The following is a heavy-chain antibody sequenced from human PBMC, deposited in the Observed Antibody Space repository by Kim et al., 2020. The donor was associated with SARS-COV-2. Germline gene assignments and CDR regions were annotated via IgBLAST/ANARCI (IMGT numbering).Heavy chain of an antibody. Sequence: LKSRVTISVDTSKNQFSLKLSSVTAADTAVYYCARDRYYDSSGYYRDAFDIWGQGTMVTVSS. CDR3: ARDRYYDSSGYYRDAFDI. J-gene: IGHJ3*02. D-gene: IGHD3-22*01. V-gene: IGHV4-59*01.